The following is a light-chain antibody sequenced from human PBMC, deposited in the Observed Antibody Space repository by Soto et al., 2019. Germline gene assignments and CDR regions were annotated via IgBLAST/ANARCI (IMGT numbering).Light chain of an antibody. V-gene: IGKV1-5*01. Sequence: DIQLTQSPPTLSASVGDRVTITCRASQSSRYYLAWYQQMPGKAPKLLIYGASSLQSGVPSRFSGSESGTQLNLPIRSLQPDDFAPYFCHPHTSSSQTFGRGTKVAIK. CDR3: HPHTSSSQT. CDR2: GAS. CDR1: QSSRYY. J-gene: IGKJ1*01.